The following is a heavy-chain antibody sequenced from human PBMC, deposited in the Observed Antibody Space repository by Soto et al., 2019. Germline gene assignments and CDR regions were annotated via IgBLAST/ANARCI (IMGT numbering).Heavy chain of an antibody. CDR1: RFTFNSYG. J-gene: IGHJ4*02. CDR3: ARFFVPGYYGSGSYTAPPDF. Sequence: HPGGSLRLSCAASRFTFNSYGVHWVRQAPGKGLEWVAVIWYDGSNKYYADSVKGRFTISRDNSKNTLYLQMNSLRAEDTAVYYCARFFVPGYYGSGSYTAPPDFWGQGTLVTVSS. D-gene: IGHD3-10*01. V-gene: IGHV3-33*01. CDR2: IWYDGSNK.